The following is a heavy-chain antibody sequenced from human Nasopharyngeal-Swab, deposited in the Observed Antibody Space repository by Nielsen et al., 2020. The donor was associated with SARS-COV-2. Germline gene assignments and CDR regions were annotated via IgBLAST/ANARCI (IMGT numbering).Heavy chain of an antibody. D-gene: IGHD3-10*01. CDR3: ARDSSKVGEPYPNNWFDP. CDR1: GFTLSNYA. Sequence: GSLRLSCAASGFTLSNYAMHWVRQPPGKGLAWVAVISSDGDNKYYADSVKGRFTFSRDNSKNTLYLQMNSLRAENTAVYYCARDSSKVGEPYPNNWFDPWGQGTLVTVSS. V-gene: IGHV3-30-3*01. J-gene: IGHJ5*02. CDR2: ISSDGDNK.